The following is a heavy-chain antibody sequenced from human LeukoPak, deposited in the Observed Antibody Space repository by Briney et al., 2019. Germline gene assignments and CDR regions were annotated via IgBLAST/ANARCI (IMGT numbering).Heavy chain of an antibody. CDR2: ISSTVINT. CDR3: AKGTVRFLEWSQRGYFDY. D-gene: IGHD3-3*01. J-gene: IGHJ4*02. V-gene: IGHV3-23*01. Sequence: PGGSLRLSCAASGFTFSNYAMTWVRQAPGKGLEWVSSISSTVINTYNADSVKGRFTISRDNSKNTLYLQMNSLRADDTAIYYCAKGTVRFLEWSQRGYFDYWGQGILATVSS. CDR1: GFTFSNYA.